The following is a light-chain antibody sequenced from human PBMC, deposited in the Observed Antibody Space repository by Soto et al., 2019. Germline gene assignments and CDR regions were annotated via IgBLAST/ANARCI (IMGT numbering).Light chain of an antibody. CDR2: GAS. J-gene: IGKJ3*01. Sequence: EILMTQSPATLSVSPEERATLSCRASQSLSRNLAWYQQKPGQAPRLLIYGASTRASGIPARFSGSGSGTEFTLTISSLQSEDFALYYCQHYNHWPPAFTFGPGTKVDL. V-gene: IGKV3-15*01. CDR3: QHYNHWPPAFT. CDR1: QSLSRN.